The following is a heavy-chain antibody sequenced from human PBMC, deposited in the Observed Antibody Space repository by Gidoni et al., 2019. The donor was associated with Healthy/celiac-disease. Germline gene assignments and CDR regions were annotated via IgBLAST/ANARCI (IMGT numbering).Heavy chain of an antibody. J-gene: IGHJ6*02. CDR2: ISAYNGNT. Sequence: QVQLVQSGAEVKKPGASVKVSCKASGYTFTSYGISWVRQAPGQGLEWMGWISAYNGNTNYAQKLQGRVTMTTDTSTSTAYMELRSLRSDDTAVYYCARDPKYYDFWSGSAGLGMDVWGQGTTVTVSS. CDR3: ARDPKYYDFWSGSAGLGMDV. V-gene: IGHV1-18*01. CDR1: GYTFTSYG. D-gene: IGHD3-3*01.